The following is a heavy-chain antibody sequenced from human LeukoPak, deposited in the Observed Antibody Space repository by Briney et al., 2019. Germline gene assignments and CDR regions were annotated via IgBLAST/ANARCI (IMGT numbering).Heavy chain of an antibody. V-gene: IGHV4-34*01. D-gene: IGHD5-24*01. CDR3: ARGGLLQWVYYYYGMDV. J-gene: IGHJ6*02. Sequence: SETLSLTCAVYGGSFSGFYWSWIRQPPGKGLEWIGEINHSGSTNYNPSLKSRVTISVDKSKNQFSLKLSSVTAADTAVYYCARGGLLQWVYYYYGMDVWGQGTTVTVSS. CDR2: INHSGST. CDR1: GGSFSGFY.